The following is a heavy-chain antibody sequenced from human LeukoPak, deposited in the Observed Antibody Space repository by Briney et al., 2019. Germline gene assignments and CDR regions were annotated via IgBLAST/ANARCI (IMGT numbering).Heavy chain of an antibody. Sequence: GASVKVSCKASGYTFAGYYMHWVRQAPGQGLEWMGWINPNSGGTNYAQKFQGRVTMTRDTSISTAYMELSRLRSDDTAVYYCARVSLEYYYDSSGYYYFDYWGQGTLVTVSS. D-gene: IGHD3-22*01. CDR1: GYTFAGYY. CDR3: ARVSLEYYYDSSGYYYFDY. J-gene: IGHJ4*02. CDR2: INPNSGGT. V-gene: IGHV1-2*02.